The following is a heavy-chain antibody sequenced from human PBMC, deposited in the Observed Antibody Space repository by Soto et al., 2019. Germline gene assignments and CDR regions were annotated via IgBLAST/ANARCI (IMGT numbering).Heavy chain of an antibody. J-gene: IGHJ4*02. D-gene: IGHD1-26*01. CDR1: GYLFSSFG. CDR2: ISGYKGNT. Sequence: ASVKVSCKASGYLFSSFGISWVRQAPGQGLEWMGWISGYKGNTNYAQKFQGRFTMTTDTSTRTAYMELRSLRSDDTAVYYCAVGLSVDKSCDYWGRGTLVTFSS. V-gene: IGHV1-18*04. CDR3: AVGLSVDKSCDY.